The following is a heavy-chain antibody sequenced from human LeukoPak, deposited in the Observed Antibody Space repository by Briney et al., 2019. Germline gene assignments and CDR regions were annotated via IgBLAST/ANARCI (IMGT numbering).Heavy chain of an antibody. J-gene: IGHJ4*02. V-gene: IGHV3-21*04. CDR2: ISSSSSYI. Sequence: GGSLRLSCAASGFTFSSYSMNWVRQAPGKGLEWVSSISSSSSYIYYADSVKGRFTISRDNSKNTLYLQMNSLRAEDTAVYYCALLSYYDSRLHDYWGQGTLVTVSS. CDR3: ALLSYYDSRLHDY. CDR1: GFTFSSYS. D-gene: IGHD3-22*01.